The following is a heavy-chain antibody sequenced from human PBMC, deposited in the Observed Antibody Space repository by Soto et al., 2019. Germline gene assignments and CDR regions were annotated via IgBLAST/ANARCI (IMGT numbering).Heavy chain of an antibody. D-gene: IGHD3-10*01. V-gene: IGHV3-64D*06. Sequence: GGSLRLSCSASGSTLSSYAMHWVRQAPGKGLEYVSAISSNGGSTYYADSVKGRFTISRDNSKNTLYLQMSSLRAEDTAVYYCVKLPFRGVIISYYFDYWGQGTLVTVSS. CDR3: VKLPFRGVIISYYFDY. CDR1: GSTLSSYA. J-gene: IGHJ4*02. CDR2: ISSNGGST.